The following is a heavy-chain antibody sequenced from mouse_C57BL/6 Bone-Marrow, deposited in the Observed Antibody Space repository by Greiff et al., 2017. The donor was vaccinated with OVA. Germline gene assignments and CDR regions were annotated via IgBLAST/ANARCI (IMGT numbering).Heavy chain of an antibody. CDR3: ARHEDGYYASYFDY. J-gene: IGHJ2*01. Sequence: VKLQQSGPELVKPGASVKISRKASGYAFSSSWMNWVKQRPGKGLEWIGRIYPGDGDTNYNGKFKGKATLTADKSSSTAYMQLSSLTSEDSAVYFCARHEDGYYASYFDYWGQGTTLTVSS. D-gene: IGHD2-3*01. V-gene: IGHV1-82*01. CDR1: GYAFSSSW. CDR2: IYPGDGDT.